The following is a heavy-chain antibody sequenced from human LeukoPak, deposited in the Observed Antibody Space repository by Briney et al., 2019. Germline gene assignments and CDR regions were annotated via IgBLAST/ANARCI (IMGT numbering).Heavy chain of an antibody. D-gene: IGHD3-10*01. J-gene: IGHJ3*01. CDR1: GFTFSSYA. Sequence: PGGSLRLSCAASGFTFSSYAMSWVRQAPGKGLEWVSTIYRGGSTYYADSVKGRFTISRDNSKNTLYLQMNGLRAEDTAVYYCARGNYGSGSYYIGDAFDVWGHGTMVAVSS. CDR3: ARGNYGSGSYYIGDAFDV. CDR2: IYRGGST. V-gene: IGHV3-23*05.